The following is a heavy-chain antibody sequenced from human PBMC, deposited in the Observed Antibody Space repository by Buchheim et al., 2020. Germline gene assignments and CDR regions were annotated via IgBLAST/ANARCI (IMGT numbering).Heavy chain of an antibody. J-gene: IGHJ4*02. CDR2: IYYSGST. CDR3: ARAVGAYGDYVSSYFDY. D-gene: IGHD4-17*01. Sequence: QVQLQESGPGLVKPSQTLSLTCTVSGGSISSGDYYWSWIRQPPGKGLEWIGYIYYSGSTYYNPSLTSRVTISVDTSTNQFSLKQSSVTAADTAVYYCARAVGAYGDYVSSYFDYWGQGTL. V-gene: IGHV4-30-4*01. CDR1: GGSISSGDYY.